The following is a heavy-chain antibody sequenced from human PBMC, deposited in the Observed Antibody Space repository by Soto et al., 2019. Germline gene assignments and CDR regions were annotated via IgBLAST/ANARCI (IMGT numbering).Heavy chain of an antibody. V-gene: IGHV1-69*01. J-gene: IGHJ6*02. Sequence: QVQLVQSGAEVKKPGSSVKVSCKASGGTFNSYALSWVRQASGQGLEWMGGIIPIFGKVNFAQNFQGRVTITADESTRTAYMELSSLGSEDTAVYYCARVGSAAASAGLGYYNYPMDVWCQGTTVIVSS. CDR2: IIPIFGKV. CDR3: ARVGSAAASAGLGYYNYPMDV. CDR1: GGTFNSYA. D-gene: IGHD6-13*01.